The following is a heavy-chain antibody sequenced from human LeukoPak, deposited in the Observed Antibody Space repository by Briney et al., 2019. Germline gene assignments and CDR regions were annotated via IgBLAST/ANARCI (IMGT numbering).Heavy chain of an antibody. Sequence: GGSLRLSCAACGFTFDDYAMHWVRQAPGKGLEWVSLISWDGGSTYYADSAKGRFTISRDNSKNSLYLQMNNLRTEDTALYYCAKDIRYCSGGSCYSQGTSPDYWGQGTLVTVSS. CDR2: ISWDGGST. CDR3: AKDIRYCSGGSCYSQGTSPDY. V-gene: IGHV3-43D*03. CDR1: GFTFDDYA. J-gene: IGHJ4*02. D-gene: IGHD2-15*01.